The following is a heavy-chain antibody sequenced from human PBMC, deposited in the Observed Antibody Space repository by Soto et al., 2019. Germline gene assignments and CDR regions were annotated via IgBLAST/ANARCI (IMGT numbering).Heavy chain of an antibody. CDR2: ISYDGSNK. J-gene: IGHJ4*02. V-gene: IGHV3-30-3*01. D-gene: IGHD3-3*01. CDR3: ARAKRGFLSGPVDY. Sequence: PGGSLRLSCAASGFTFSSYAMHWVRQAPGKGPEWVAVISYDGSNKYYADSVKGRFTISIDNSKNTLYLQMNSLRAEDTAVYYCARAKRGFLSGPVDYWGQGTLVTVSS. CDR1: GFTFSSYA.